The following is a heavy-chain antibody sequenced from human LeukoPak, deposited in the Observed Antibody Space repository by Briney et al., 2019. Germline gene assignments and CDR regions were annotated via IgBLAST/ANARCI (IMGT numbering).Heavy chain of an antibody. J-gene: IGHJ5*02. V-gene: IGHV5-51*01. CDR2: IYPGDSDT. Sequence: GESLKISFKGSGYSFTSYWIGLVRQMPGKGLEGMGSIYPGDSDTRYSPSFQGQVTISANKSISTAYLQWSSLKASDTAMYYSARLKANWFDPWGQGTLVTVSS. CDR1: GYSFTSYW. CDR3: ARLKANWFDP.